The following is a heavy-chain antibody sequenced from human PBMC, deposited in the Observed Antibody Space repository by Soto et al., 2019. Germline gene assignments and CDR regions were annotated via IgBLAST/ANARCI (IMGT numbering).Heavy chain of an antibody. CDR2: VYQSGTT. D-gene: IGHD2-2*01. J-gene: IGHJ4*02. CDR3: ARQPESTSYFDY. CDR1: GASISTSSDF. Sequence: QLQLQESGPGLVRSSETLSLTCSVSGASISTSSDFWGWIRQAPGKGLEWIGNVYQSGTTRLNPSLKSRVSILGDRSKNQFSLELNSATAADRAVYYCARQPESTSYFDYWGQGILVTVSS. V-gene: IGHV4-39*01.